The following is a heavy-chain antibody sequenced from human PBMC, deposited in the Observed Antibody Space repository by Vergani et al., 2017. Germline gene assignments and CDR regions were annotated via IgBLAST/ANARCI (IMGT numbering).Heavy chain of an antibody. CDR3: AKDNIVATIHYYFDY. J-gene: IGHJ4*02. D-gene: IGHD5-12*01. CDR2: IWYDGSNK. CDR1: GFTFSSYG. Sequence: QVQLVESGGGVVQPGRSLRLSCAASGFTFSSYGMHWVRQAPGKGLEWVAVIWYDGSNKYYADSVKGRFTISRDNSKNTLYLQMNSLRAEDTAVYYCAKDNIVATIHYYFDYWGQGTLVTVSS. V-gene: IGHV3-33*06.